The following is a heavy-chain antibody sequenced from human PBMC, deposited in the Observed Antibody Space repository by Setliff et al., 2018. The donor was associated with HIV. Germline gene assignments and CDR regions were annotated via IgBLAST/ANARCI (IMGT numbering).Heavy chain of an antibody. CDR2: ISSEAQGGAI. CDR1: GFTFSGSA. D-gene: IGHD3-3*01. Sequence: PGGSLRLSCAASGFTFSGSAMHWVRQASGKGLEWVGHISSEAQGGAIEYVEPVKGRFTISRDDSRNTLYLDMNSLKTEDTAVYYCTGSFLGNWGQGTLVTVSS. J-gene: IGHJ4*02. CDR3: TGSFLGN. V-gene: IGHV3-15*01.